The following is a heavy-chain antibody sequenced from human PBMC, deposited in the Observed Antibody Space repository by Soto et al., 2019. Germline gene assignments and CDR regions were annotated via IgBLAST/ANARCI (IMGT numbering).Heavy chain of an antibody. V-gene: IGHV1-69*12. CDR1: GGTFSSYA. J-gene: IGHJ5*02. D-gene: IGHD3-22*01. CDR3: ARDRGPSSGYYPYWFDP. Sequence: QVQLVQSGAEVKKPGSSVKVSCKASGGTFSSYAISWVRQAPGQGLEWMGEIIPIFGTANYAQKFQGRVTLTAXXSXSXXYMERISLRSEDTAVYYCARDRGPSSGYYPYWFDPWGQGTLVTVSS. CDR2: IIPIFGTA.